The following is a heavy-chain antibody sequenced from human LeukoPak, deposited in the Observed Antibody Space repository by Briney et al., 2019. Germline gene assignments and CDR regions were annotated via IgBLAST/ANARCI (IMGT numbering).Heavy chain of an antibody. D-gene: IGHD2-15*01. Sequence: ASVKVSCKASGYTLTGYYMHWVRQAPGQGLEWMGWINPNSGDTHYAQKFQGRVTMTRDTSINTAYMELSRLRSDDTAVYYCARDQAFVYCSGGTCYDDYWGQGSLVTVSS. CDR1: GYTLTGYY. V-gene: IGHV1-2*02. J-gene: IGHJ4*02. CDR2: INPNSGDT. CDR3: ARDQAFVYCSGGTCYDDY.